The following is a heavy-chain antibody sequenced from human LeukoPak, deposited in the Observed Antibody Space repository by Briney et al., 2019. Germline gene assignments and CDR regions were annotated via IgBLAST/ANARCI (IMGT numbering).Heavy chain of an antibody. Sequence: GGSLRLSCAASGFTFSSYAMSWVRQAPGKGLEWVSAISGSGGSTIYYADSVKGRFTISRDNAKNSLYLQMNSLRAEDTAVYYCAREGYSSGWHTYFDYWGQGTLVTVSS. CDR2: ISGSGGSTI. J-gene: IGHJ4*02. D-gene: IGHD6-19*01. CDR3: AREGYSSGWHTYFDY. CDR1: GFTFSSYA. V-gene: IGHV3-23*01.